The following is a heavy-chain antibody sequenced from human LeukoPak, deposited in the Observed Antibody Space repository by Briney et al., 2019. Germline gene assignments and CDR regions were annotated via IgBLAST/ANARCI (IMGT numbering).Heavy chain of an antibody. Sequence: GGSLRLSCAASGFTFSSYDMHWVRQATGKGLEWVSAIGTAGDTYHPGSVKGRFTISRENAKNSLYLQMNSLRAGDTAVYYCARGATGTVVRGAYYYYMDVWGKGTTVTVSS. D-gene: IGHD4-23*01. V-gene: IGHV3-13*01. CDR3: ARGATGTVVRGAYYYYMDV. CDR1: GFTFSSYD. CDR2: IGTAGDT. J-gene: IGHJ6*03.